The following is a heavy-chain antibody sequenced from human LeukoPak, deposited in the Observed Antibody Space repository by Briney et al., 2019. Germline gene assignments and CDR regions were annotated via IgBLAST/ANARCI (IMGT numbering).Heavy chain of an antibody. CDR2: IHISGNT. CDR3: ARDITMVRGVPKGDWFDP. V-gene: IGHV4-61*09. Sequence: SETLSLTCTVSGGSISSGSYCWSWIRQPAGKGLEWIGHIHISGNTNYNPSLKSRVTMSVDTSKNQFSLKLSSVTAADTAVYYCARDITMVRGVPKGDWFDPWGQGTLVTVSS. CDR1: GGSISSGSYC. J-gene: IGHJ5*02. D-gene: IGHD3-10*01.